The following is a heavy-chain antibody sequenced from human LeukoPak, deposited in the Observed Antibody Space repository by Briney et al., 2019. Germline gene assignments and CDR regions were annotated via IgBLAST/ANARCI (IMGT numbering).Heavy chain of an antibody. CDR1: GFTFSSYS. CDR3: TTDGGFWSGYYTPSHFDY. J-gene: IGHJ4*02. Sequence: GGSLRLSCAASGFTFSSYSMNWVRQAPGKGLEWVSYISSSSSTIYYADSVKGRFTISRDNAKNSLYLQMNSLKTEDTAVYYCTTDGGFWSGYYTPSHFDYWGQGTLVTVSS. V-gene: IGHV3-48*01. D-gene: IGHD3-3*01. CDR2: ISSSSSTI.